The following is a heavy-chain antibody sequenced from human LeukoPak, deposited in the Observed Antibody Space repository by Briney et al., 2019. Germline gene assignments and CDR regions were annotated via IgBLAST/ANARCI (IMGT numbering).Heavy chain of an antibody. D-gene: IGHD3-22*01. CDR1: GGTFSSYA. CDR2: FIPILGIA. J-gene: IGHJ4*02. CDR3: ARAAAGVVITSWFDY. V-gene: IGHV1-69*04. Sequence: ASVKVSCKASGGTFSSYAISWVRQALGQGLKWMGRFIPILGIANYAQKFQGRVTITADKSTSTAYMELSSLRSEDTAVYYCARAAAGVVITSWFDYWGQGTLVTVSS.